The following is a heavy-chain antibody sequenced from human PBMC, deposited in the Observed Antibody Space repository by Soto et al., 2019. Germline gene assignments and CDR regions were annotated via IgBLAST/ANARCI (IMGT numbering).Heavy chain of an antibody. V-gene: IGHV3-23*01. Sequence: EVQLLESGGGLVPPGGSLRLSCVASGFSFSNHAMNWVRQAPGKGLEWVSAISSSGDRTYYADSVKGRFTISRDNSKNTLYLQMNSLRADDTAVYYCARLPSPNYFDSSGFDYWGQGTLVIVSS. J-gene: IGHJ4*02. CDR1: GFSFSNHA. CDR2: ISSSGDRT. D-gene: IGHD3-22*01. CDR3: ARLPSPNYFDSSGFDY.